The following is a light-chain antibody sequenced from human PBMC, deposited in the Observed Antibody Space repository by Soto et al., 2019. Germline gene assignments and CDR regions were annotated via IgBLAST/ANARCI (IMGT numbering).Light chain of an antibody. V-gene: IGKV1-5*03. Sequence: DIQMTQSPSTLSGAVGDRVTITCRASQTISSWLAWYQQKPGKAPKLLIYKASTLKSGVPSRFSGSGSGTEFTLTISSLQPDDFATYSCQHYNSYSEACGQGTKVE. J-gene: IGKJ1*01. CDR3: QHYNSYSEA. CDR2: KAS. CDR1: QTISSW.